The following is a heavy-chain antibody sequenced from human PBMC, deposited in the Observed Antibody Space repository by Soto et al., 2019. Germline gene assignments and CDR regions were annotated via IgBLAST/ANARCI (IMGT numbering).Heavy chain of an antibody. D-gene: IGHD2-2*01. CDR1: GFTFSNYA. J-gene: IGHJ3*02. CDR2: VTGVSSST. V-gene: IGHV3-23*01. CDR3: TKHLPSKKNQRRWADAFHI. Sequence: EVRLLESGGGLVQPGGSLRLSCVASGFTFSNYAMSWVRQAPGKGLEWVSVVTGVSSSTYYADSVEGRFIISRDNSRNTLFLQMNSLGAEDTAVYYCTKHLPSKKNQRRWADAFHIWGQGTILTVSS.